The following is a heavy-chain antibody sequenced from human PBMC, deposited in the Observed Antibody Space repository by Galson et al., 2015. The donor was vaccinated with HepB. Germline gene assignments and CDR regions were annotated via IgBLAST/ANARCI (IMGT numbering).Heavy chain of an antibody. V-gene: IGHV4-34*01. J-gene: IGHJ6*03. CDR2: INHSGST. CDR1: GGSFSGYY. Sequence: LSLTCAVYGGSFSGYYWSWIRQPPGKGLEWIGEINHSGSTNYNPSLKSRVTISVDTSKNQFSLKLSSVTAADTAVYYCARRSRYCSSTSCYTTYYYYYYMDVWGKGTTVTVSS. CDR3: ARRSRYCSSTSCYTTYYYYYYMDV. D-gene: IGHD2-2*02.